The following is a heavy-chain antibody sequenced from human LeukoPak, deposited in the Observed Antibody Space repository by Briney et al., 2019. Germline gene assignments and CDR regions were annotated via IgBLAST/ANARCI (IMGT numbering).Heavy chain of an antibody. D-gene: IGHD3-3*01. CDR1: GFTFSSYA. CDR2: ISGSGGGT. CDR3: AKEYYDFWSGLYYYYMDV. V-gene: IGHV3-23*01. Sequence: GGSLRLSCAASGFTFSSYAMSWVRQAPGKGLEWVSAISGSGGGTYYADSVKGRFTISRDNSKNTLYLQMNSLRAEDTAVYYCAKEYYDFWSGLYYYYMDVWGKGTTVTVSS. J-gene: IGHJ6*03.